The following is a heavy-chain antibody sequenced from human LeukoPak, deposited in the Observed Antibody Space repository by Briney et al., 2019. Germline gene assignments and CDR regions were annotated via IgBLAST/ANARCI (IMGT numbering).Heavy chain of an antibody. CDR1: GFTFDRYT. CDR2: AGWAGGTT. V-gene: IGHV3-43*01. J-gene: IGHJ4*02. D-gene: IGHD3-10*02. Sequence: GGSLRLSCATSGFTFDRYTIHWVRQAPGKGLEWVSLAGWAGGTTYYSDSVRGRFTISRDSGKNSVYLQTNSLTTDDTAFYFCAKELDTMFFDYWGQGALVTVSS. CDR3: AKELDTMFFDY.